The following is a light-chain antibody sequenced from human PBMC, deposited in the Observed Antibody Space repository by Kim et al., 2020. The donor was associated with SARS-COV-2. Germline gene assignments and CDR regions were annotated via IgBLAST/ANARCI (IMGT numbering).Light chain of an antibody. Sequence: GQRFTTSRSGRSDNVASNTVTWYQQLPGPAPNLLIYINNQRPSGVPARFSGSTSGTSASLAISGLESEDEADYYCAACDDSLNGRVFGGGTQLTVL. CDR3: AACDDSLNGRV. CDR2: INN. V-gene: IGLV1-44*01. CDR1: SDNVASNT. J-gene: IGLJ3*02.